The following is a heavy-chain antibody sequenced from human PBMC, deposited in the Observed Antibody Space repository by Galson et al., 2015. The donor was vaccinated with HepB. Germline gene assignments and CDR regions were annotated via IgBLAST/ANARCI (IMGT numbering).Heavy chain of an antibody. J-gene: IGHJ4*02. V-gene: IGHV3-23*01. CDR2: ISNSGYST. CDR3: AKGISGSYPDYYFDF. D-gene: IGHD1-26*01. CDR1: GFTFKNYP. Sequence: SLRLSCAASGFTFKNYPMTRVRQAPGKGLEWVSAISNSGYSTDYADSVKGRFTISRDNSKSTLSLQMSSLRAEDTAVYYCAKGISGSYPDYYFDFWGQGTLVTVSS.